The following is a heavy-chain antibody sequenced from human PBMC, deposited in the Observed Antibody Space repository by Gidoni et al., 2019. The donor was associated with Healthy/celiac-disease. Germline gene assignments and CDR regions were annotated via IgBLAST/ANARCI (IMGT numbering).Heavy chain of an antibody. V-gene: IGHV3-30*03. CDR3: AREFRRGGDYYYYYYMDV. Sequence: QVQLVESGGGVVQPGRSLRLSCAASGFTFSSYGMHWVRQAPGKGLEWVAVISYDGSNKYYADSVKGRFTISRDNSKNTLYLQMNSLRAEDTAVYYCAREFRRGGDYYYYYYMDVWGKGTTVTVSS. D-gene: IGHD3-16*01. CDR1: GFTFSSYG. CDR2: ISYDGSNK. J-gene: IGHJ6*03.